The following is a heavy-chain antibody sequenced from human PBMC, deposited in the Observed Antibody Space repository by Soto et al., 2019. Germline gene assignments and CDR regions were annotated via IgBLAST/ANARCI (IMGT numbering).Heavy chain of an antibody. V-gene: IGHV3-11*01. Sequence: VQLVESGGCLVMPGESLRLACAASGFTFSDHYLSWIRQAPGKGLEWVSYISSSGNSMYSADSVKGRFTVSRDNAENSLYLQMNSLRAEDTAGYYCARRAAYGRHFDHWGQGTLVSVSS. CDR3: ARRAAYGRHFDH. CDR2: ISSSGNSM. J-gene: IGHJ4*02. D-gene: IGHD2-21*01. CDR1: GFTFSDHY.